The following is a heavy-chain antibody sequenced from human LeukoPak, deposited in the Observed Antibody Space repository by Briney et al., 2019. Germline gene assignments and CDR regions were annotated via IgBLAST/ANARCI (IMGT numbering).Heavy chain of an antibody. D-gene: IGHD3-22*01. CDR1: GFTFSNYA. J-gene: IGHJ3*02. CDR3: ARGYYYDSSGYLGAFDI. V-gene: IGHV3-30-3*01. Sequence: QPGGSLRLSCAASGFTFSNYALHWVRQAPGEGLEWVAVISYDGSNKYYADSVKGRFSISRDNSKNTVYLQMNSLRAEDMAVYYCARGYYYDSSGYLGAFDIWGQGTMVTVSS. CDR2: ISYDGSNK.